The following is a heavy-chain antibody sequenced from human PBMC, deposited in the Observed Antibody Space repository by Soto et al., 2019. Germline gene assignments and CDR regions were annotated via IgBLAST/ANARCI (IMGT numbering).Heavy chain of an antibody. D-gene: IGHD6-13*01. CDR1: GYSFTGYY. V-gene: IGHV1-2*02. CDR2: INPNSGGS. J-gene: IGHJ4*02. Sequence: QVQLVQSGAEVRKPGASVKVSCKASGYSFTGYYIHWLRQAPGQGLEWMGWINPNSGGSSFAQKFQGRVTMTRDTDINTAYMDLTSLRSDDTAVYYCATSGYSSSADYGYWGQGTLVTVSS. CDR3: ATSGYSSSADYGY.